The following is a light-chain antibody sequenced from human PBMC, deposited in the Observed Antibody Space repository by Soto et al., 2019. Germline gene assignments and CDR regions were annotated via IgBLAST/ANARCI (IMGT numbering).Light chain of an antibody. CDR3: QQDYTRFT. V-gene: IGKV3D-7*01. CDR1: QSVISSY. CDR2: GAS. Sequence: PGERVTLSCRASQSVISSYLTWYQQKPGQAPRLLIYGASTRATSIPARFSGSGSGTDFTLTISSLQPEDFAVYYCQQDYTRFTFGPGTKVDIK. J-gene: IGKJ3*01.